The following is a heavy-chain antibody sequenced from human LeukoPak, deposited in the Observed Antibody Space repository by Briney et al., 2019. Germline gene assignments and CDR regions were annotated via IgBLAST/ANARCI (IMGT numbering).Heavy chain of an antibody. D-gene: IGHD1-26*01. CDR1: GGTFSSYA. CDR2: IIPNLGRA. J-gene: IGHJ5*02. Sequence: SGKVPCKASGGTFSSYAISWGREAAGQGREWMGRIIPNLGRANYAQKFPGRVTITADQSTSTAYMELSSLRSEDTAVYYCARLPDRGSYYGFDPWGQGTLVTVSS. CDR3: ARLPDRGSYYGFDP. V-gene: IGHV1-69*04.